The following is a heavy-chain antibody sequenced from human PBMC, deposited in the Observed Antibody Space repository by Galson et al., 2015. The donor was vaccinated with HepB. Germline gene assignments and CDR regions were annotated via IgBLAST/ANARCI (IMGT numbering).Heavy chain of an antibody. V-gene: IGHV3-30*18. CDR2: ISYDGSNE. J-gene: IGHJ4*02. CDR3: AKRDVAYRSSSGGFDY. CDR1: GFTFSGYA. D-gene: IGHD6-6*01. Sequence: SLRLSCAASGFTFSGYAMHWVRQAPGKGLEWVAIISYDGSNENYADSVRGRFTISRDNSRDTLYVQMDSLKTEDTAVYYCAKRDVAYRSSSGGFDYWGQGTLVTVSS.